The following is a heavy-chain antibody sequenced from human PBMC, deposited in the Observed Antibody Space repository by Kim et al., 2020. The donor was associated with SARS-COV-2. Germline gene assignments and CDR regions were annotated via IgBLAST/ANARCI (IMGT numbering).Heavy chain of an antibody. J-gene: IGHJ4*02. CDR3: AIDIVVVVFSSPGDY. Sequence: YGGYVEGRFTISRDNSENTLYLQMSSLRAEDTAVYYCAIDIVVVVFSSPGDYWGQGTLVTVSS. V-gene: IGHV3-30*02. D-gene: IGHD2-15*01.